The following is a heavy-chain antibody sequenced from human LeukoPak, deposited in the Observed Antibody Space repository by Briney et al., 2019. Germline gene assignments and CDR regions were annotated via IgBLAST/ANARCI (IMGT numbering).Heavy chain of an antibody. J-gene: IGHJ4*02. D-gene: IGHD3-10*01. CDR2: ISYDGRNI. CDR1: GFTFNNYG. CDR3: AREGYYGSGSPPSLYFDY. Sequence: GKSLRLSCAASGFTFNNYGMHWVRQAPGKGLEWVAVISYDGRNIHYPDSVKGRFTISRDYSRSTLYLQMNSLRPEDTAIYYCAREGYYGSGSPPSLYFDYWGQGTLVTVSS. V-gene: IGHV3-30*03.